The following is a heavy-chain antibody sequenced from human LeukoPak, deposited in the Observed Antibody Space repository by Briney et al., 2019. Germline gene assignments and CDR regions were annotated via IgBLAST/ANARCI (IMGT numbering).Heavy chain of an antibody. Sequence: SQTLSLTCTVSGGSISSGDYYCSWIRQPPGKGLEWIGYIYYSGTTYYNPSLKSRVTISVDTSKYQFSLKLSSVTAADTAVYYCARSWEYYDSSGYQGDSGFDYWGQGTLVTVSS. V-gene: IGHV4-30-4*08. J-gene: IGHJ4*02. CDR1: GGSISSGDYY. D-gene: IGHD3-22*01. CDR2: IYYSGTT. CDR3: ARSWEYYDSSGYQGDSGFDY.